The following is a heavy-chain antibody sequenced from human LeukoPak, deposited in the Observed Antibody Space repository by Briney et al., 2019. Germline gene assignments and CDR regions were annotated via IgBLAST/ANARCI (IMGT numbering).Heavy chain of an antibody. V-gene: IGHV4-59*05. J-gene: IGHJ6*03. CDR3: ASYKGGSGRYYKIEARYYHMDV. CDR2: IYYSGSM. Sequence: LRLSCAASGFTFSSYEMNWVRQAPGKGLEWIGTIYYSGSMFYNPSLKSRVTISVDTSKNQFSLKLSSVTAADTAVYYCASYKGGSGRYYKIEARYYHMDVWGKGTTVTISS. CDR1: GFTFSSYE. D-gene: IGHD3-10*01.